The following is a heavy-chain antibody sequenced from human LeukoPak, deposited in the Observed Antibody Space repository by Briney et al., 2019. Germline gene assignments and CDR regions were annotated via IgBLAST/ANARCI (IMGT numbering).Heavy chain of an antibody. CDR3: ASQTRGPYYYYYGMDV. J-gene: IGHJ6*02. Sequence: GRSLRLSCAASGFTFSSYGMHWVRQAPGKGLEWVAVISYDGSNKYYADSVKGRFTISRDNSKNTLYLQMNSLRAEDTAVYYCASQTRGPYYYYYGMDVWGQGTTVTVSS. V-gene: IGHV3-30*03. CDR1: GFTFSSYG. D-gene: IGHD2-2*01. CDR2: ISYDGSNK.